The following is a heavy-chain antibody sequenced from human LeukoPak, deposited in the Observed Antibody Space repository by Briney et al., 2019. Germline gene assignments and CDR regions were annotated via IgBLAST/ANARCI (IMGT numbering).Heavy chain of an antibody. Sequence: GGSLRLSCAASGFTFSSYGMHWVRQAPGKGLEWVAFIRYDGSNKYYADSVKGRFTISRDNSKNTLYLQMNSLRAEDTAVYYCARAYYDSSCYDYWGQGTLVTVSS. V-gene: IGHV3-30*02. CDR2: IRYDGSNK. D-gene: IGHD3-22*01. J-gene: IGHJ4*02. CDR1: GFTFSSYG. CDR3: ARAYYDSSCYDY.